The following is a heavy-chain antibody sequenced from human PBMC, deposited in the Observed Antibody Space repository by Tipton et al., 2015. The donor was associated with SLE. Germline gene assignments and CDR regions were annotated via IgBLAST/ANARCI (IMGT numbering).Heavy chain of an antibody. D-gene: IGHD3-3*01. CDR1: GGSFSSSSYY. CDR2: IYYRGRT. CDR3: ARRDELLRSLAYYYYMDV. Sequence: TLSLTCTVSGGSFSSSSYYWGWIRQPPGKGLEWIGSIYYRGRTYYNPSPKSRVTISVDTSRNQFSLNLSSVTAADTAVYYCARRDELLRSLAYYYYMDVWGKGTTVTVSS. J-gene: IGHJ6*03. V-gene: IGHV4-39*01.